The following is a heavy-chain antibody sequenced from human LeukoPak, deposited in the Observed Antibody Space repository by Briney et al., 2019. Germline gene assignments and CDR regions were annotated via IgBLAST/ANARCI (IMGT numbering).Heavy chain of an antibody. CDR2: ISWNSGSI. D-gene: IGHD3-3*02. CDR3: AKDLLAYGSAYYFDY. Sequence: PGGSLGLSCAASGFTFSDQSMNWVRQAPGKGLEWVSGISWNSGSIGYADSVKGRFTISRDNAKNSLYLQMNSLRAEDTALYYCAKDLLAYGSAYYFDYWGQGTLVTVSS. V-gene: IGHV3-9*01. CDR1: GFTFSDQS. J-gene: IGHJ4*02.